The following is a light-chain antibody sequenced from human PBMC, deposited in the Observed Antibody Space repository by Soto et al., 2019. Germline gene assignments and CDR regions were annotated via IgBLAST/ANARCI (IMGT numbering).Light chain of an antibody. CDR2: DVS. Sequence: GVSNSAATLSLTPGERATLSFRASQTASNNLAWYQQKPGQAPRLLIYDVSNRATGIPARFRGSGSGTEFTLTITSLQSEDFAVYYCQQYNNWPSFGQGRLLAI. J-gene: IGKJ5*01. V-gene: IGKV3D-15*01. CDR1: QTASNN. CDR3: QQYNNWPS.